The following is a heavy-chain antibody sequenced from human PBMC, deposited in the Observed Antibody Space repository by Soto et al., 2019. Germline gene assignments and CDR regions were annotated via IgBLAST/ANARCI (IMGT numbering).Heavy chain of an antibody. J-gene: IGHJ4*02. CDR1: GYTFNSHE. CDR2: ISGSGTT. Sequence: LRLSCVASGYTFNSHEMNWVRQAPGKGLEWISSISGSGTTNYAESVKGRFTISRDNAHKSLFLEMKDLRVEDTAVYYCARGGIHWGQGTLVTVSS. V-gene: IGHV3-48*03. D-gene: IGHD3-16*01. CDR3: ARGGIH.